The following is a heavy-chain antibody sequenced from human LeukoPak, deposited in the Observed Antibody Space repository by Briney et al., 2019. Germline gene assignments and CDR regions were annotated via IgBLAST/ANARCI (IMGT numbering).Heavy chain of an antibody. Sequence: PGGSLRLSCAASGFTFSSHWMHWVRQAPGKGLEWVAFIRYDGGNKYYADSVKGRFTISRDNSKNTLYLQMNSLRAEDTAVYYCASGYSSGWYIYWGQGTLVTVSS. J-gene: IGHJ4*02. CDR2: IRYDGGNK. CDR3: ASGYSSGWYIY. D-gene: IGHD6-19*01. CDR1: GFTFSSHW. V-gene: IGHV3-30*02.